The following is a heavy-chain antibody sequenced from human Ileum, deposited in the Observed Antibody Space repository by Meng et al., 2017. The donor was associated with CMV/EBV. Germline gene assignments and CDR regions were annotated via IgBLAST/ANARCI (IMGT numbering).Heavy chain of an antibody. CDR2: INTDGGYR. CDR1: GFTFSLYN. J-gene: IGHJ4*02. D-gene: IGHD2-2*01. V-gene: IGHV3-64*02. CDR3: ARETRYCSTTNCFESDY. Sequence: SGFTFSLYNFHWVRQAPGKGLEYVAAINTDGGYRHYADSVEGRFTISRDNSKSTVYLQMGSLSAEDMGVYYCARETRYCSTTNCFESDYWGQGTLVTVSS.